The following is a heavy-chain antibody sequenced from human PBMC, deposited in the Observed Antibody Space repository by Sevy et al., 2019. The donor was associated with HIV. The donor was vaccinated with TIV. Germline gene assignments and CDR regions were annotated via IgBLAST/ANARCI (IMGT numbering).Heavy chain of an antibody. CDR3: ARLEAEKLPKQRYCTNGVCYDYYYYYMDV. J-gene: IGHJ6*03. V-gene: IGHV5-51*01. D-gene: IGHD2-8*01. CDR1: GYSFTSYW. CDR2: IYPGDSDT. Sequence: GESLKISCKGSGYSFTSYWIGWVRQMPGKGLEWMGIIYPGDSDTRYSPSFQGQVTISADKSISTAYLQWSSLKASDTTMYYCARLEAEKLPKQRYCTNGVCYDYYYYYMDVWGKGTTVTVSS.